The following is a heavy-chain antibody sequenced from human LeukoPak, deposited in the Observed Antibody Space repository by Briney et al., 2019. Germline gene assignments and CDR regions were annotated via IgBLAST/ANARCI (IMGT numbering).Heavy chain of an antibody. J-gene: IGHJ4*02. CDR2: IKQDGSEK. D-gene: IGHD3-3*01. CDR3: ARAGNYDFWSGYYPLFDY. Sequence: GGSLRLSCAASGFTFSSYWMSWVRQAPGKGLEWVANIKQDGSEKYYVDSVKGRFTISRDNAKNSLYLQMNSLRAEDTAVYYCARAGNYDFWSGYYPLFDYWGQGTLVTVSS. CDR1: GFTFSSYW. V-gene: IGHV3-7*01.